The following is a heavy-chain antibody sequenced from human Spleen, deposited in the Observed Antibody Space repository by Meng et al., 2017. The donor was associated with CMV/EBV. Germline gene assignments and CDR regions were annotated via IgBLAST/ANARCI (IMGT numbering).Heavy chain of an antibody. V-gene: IGHV3-30-3*01. J-gene: IGHJ4*02. CDR1: GFTFSSYA. D-gene: IGHD6-13*01. CDR3: ARLEPYSSSHPAY. CDR2: ISYDGSEK. Sequence: ASGFTFSSYAMHWVRQAPGKGLQWVALISYDGSEKSYADSVKGRFIISRDNLKNILYLQMNKLRPEDGAVYFCARLEPYSSSHPAYWGQGTLVTVSS.